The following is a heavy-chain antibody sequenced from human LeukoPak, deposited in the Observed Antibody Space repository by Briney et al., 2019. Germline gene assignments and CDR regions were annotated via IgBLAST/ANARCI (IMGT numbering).Heavy chain of an antibody. V-gene: IGHV4-4*09. J-gene: IGHJ5*02. Sequence: SETLSLTCTVSGGSISSYYWSWIRQPPGKGLEWIGYIYTSGSTNYNPSLKSRVTISVDTSKNQFSLKLSSVTAADTAVYYCARRYEAHNWFDPWGQGTLVTVSS. CDR2: IYTSGST. CDR1: GGSISSYY. CDR3: ARRYEAHNWFDP. D-gene: IGHD1-1*01.